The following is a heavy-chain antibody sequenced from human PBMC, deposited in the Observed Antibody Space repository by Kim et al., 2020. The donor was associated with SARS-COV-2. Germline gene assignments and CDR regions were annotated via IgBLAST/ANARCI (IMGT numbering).Heavy chain of an antibody. CDR3: AKTVAGRIDAFDI. CDR2: IKQDGSQE. V-gene: IGHV3-7*03. D-gene: IGHD6-19*01. Sequence: GGSLRLSCAASGFAFGSLTFGSLWMSWVRQAPGKGLEWVANIKQDGSQEYYVDSMKGRFTISRDNAQNSLYLQIISLRAEDTAVYFCAKTVAGRIDAFDIWGQGTMVTVSS. CDR1: GFAFGSLTFGSLW. J-gene: IGHJ3*02.